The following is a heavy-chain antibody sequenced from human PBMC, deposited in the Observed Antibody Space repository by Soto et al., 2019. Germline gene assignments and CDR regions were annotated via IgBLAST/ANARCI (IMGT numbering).Heavy chain of an antibody. Sequence: QVQLQESGPGLVKPSGTLSLTCAVSSGSISSSNWWSWVRQPPGKGLEWIGEIYHSGSTNYNPSLKRRVTISVDKSKNQFSLKLSSVTAADTAVYYCARGDSDYYGSGSYYGDAFDIWGQGTMVTVSS. V-gene: IGHV4-4*02. CDR1: SGSISSSNW. D-gene: IGHD3-10*01. J-gene: IGHJ3*02. CDR3: ARGDSDYYGSGSYYGDAFDI. CDR2: IYHSGST.